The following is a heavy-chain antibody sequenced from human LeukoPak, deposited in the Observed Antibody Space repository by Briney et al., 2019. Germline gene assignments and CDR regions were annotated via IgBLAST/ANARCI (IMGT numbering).Heavy chain of an antibody. CDR3: ARGPDCSSTSCYGWFFDL. CDR1: GGSISSSSYY. D-gene: IGHD2-2*01. J-gene: IGHJ2*01. CDR2: IYYSGST. V-gene: IGHV4-39*01. Sequence: SETLSLTCTVSGGSISSSSYYWGWIRQPPGKGLEWIGSIYYSGSTYYNPSLKNRVTISVDTSKNQFSLKLSSVTAADTAVYYCARGPDCSSTSCYGWFFDLWGRGTLVTVSS.